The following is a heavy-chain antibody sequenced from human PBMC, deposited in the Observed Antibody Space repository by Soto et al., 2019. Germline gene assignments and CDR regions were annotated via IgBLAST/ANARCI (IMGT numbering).Heavy chain of an antibody. CDR1: GFTFSIYG. J-gene: IGHJ4*02. Sequence: QVQLVESGGGVVQPGRSLRLSCRASGFTFSIYGMHWVRQAPGKGLEWVAVISYDGSNKYYADPVKGRFTISRDNSKNTLYLQMDSLRPEDTAVYYCAKDAPPKQQLDGKIDYWGQGTLVTVSS. D-gene: IGHD6-13*01. CDR2: ISYDGSNK. V-gene: IGHV3-30*18. CDR3: AKDAPPKQQLDGKIDY.